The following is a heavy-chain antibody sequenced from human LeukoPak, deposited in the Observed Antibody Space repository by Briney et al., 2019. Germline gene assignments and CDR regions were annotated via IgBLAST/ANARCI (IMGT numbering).Heavy chain of an antibody. CDR1: GFTLNNYG. CDR2: ISYDGRNK. J-gene: IGHJ4*02. V-gene: IGHV3-30*18. D-gene: IGHD2-2*01. Sequence: GGSLRLSCAASGFTLNNYGMHWVRQAPGKGLEWVAVISYDGRNKHYPDSVKGRFTISRDISTDTLWLQMDSLRTEDTAVYYCAKGPLRGTAAAIDYWGQGTLVTVSS. CDR3: AKGPLRGTAAAIDY.